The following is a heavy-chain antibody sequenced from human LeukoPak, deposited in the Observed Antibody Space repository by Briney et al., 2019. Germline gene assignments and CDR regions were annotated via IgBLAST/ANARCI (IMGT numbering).Heavy chain of an antibody. J-gene: IGHJ6*04. CDR2: ISSSSSYI. CDR3: ARGRLYYDILTDYSYYYGMDV. D-gene: IGHD3-9*01. CDR1: EFTFSNYY. V-gene: IGHV3-21*01. Sequence: GSLRLFCAASEFTFSNYYMNWVRQAPGKGLEWVSSISSSSSYIYYADSVKGRFTISRDNAKNSLYLQMNSLRAEDTAVYYCARGRLYYDILTDYSYYYGMDVWGKGTTVTVSS.